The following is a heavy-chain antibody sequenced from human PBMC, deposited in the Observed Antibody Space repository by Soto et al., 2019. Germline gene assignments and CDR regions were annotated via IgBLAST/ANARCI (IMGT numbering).Heavy chain of an antibody. V-gene: IGHV4-30-4*01. CDR2: IYYSGST. Sequence: PSETLSLTCTVSGGSISSGDYYWSWIRQPPGKGLEWIGYIYYSGSTYYNPSLKSRVTISVDTSKNQFSLKLSSVTAADTAVYYCASNSYGYTXYDFWGQGTLVTVSS. D-gene: IGHD5-18*01. CDR1: GGSISSGDYY. J-gene: IGHJ4*02. CDR3: ASNSYGYTXYDF.